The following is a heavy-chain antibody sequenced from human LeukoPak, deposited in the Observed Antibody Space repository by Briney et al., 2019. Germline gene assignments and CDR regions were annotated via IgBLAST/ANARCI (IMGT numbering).Heavy chain of an antibody. V-gene: IGHV3-53*01. D-gene: IGHD2/OR15-2a*01. CDR1: GFTVSSNY. Sequence: PGGSLRLSCAASGFTVSSNYMSWVRQAPGKGLEWVSVIYSGGSTYYADSVKGGFTISRDNSKNTLYLQMNSLRAEDTAVYYCAKRFRGTSGLYYFDSWGQGTLVTVSS. J-gene: IGHJ4*02. CDR2: IYSGGST. CDR3: AKRFRGTSGLYYFDS.